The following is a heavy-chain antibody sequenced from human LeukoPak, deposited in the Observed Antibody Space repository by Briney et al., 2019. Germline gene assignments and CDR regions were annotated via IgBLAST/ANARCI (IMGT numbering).Heavy chain of an antibody. CDR2: ISSSSSYT. Sequence: GGSLRLSCAASGFTFSSYSMNWVRQAPGKGLEWVSSISSSSSYTYYADSVKGRFTISRDNAKNSLYLQMNSLRAEDTAVYYCARDDRASSWGQGTLVTVSS. CDR1: GFTFSSYS. V-gene: IGHV3-21*01. CDR3: ARDDRASS. D-gene: IGHD3-10*01. J-gene: IGHJ4*02.